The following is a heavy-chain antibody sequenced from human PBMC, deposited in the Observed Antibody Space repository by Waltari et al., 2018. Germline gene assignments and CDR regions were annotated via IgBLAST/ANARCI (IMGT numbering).Heavy chain of an antibody. CDR1: GFPFSSYS. Sequence: EVQLVESGGGLVQPGGSLRLSCAASGFPFSSYSMNWVRQAPGKGLEWVSYISSSSSTIYYADSVKGRFTISRDNAKNSLYLQMNSLRAEDTAVYYCARVVSYYYYMDVWGKGTTVTVSS. CDR3: ARVVSYYYYMDV. V-gene: IGHV3-48*04. CDR2: ISSSSSTI. J-gene: IGHJ6*03.